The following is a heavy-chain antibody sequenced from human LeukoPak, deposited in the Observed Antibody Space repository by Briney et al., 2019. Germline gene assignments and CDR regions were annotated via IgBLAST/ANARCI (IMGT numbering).Heavy chain of an antibody. CDR1: GGSISSYY. Sequence: PSETLSLTCTVSGGSISSYYWSWIRQPAGKGLEWIGRIYTSGSTNYNPSLKSRVTISVDKSKNQSSLKLSSVTAADTAVYYCAGDVMTTRSFDYWGQGTLVTVSS. V-gene: IGHV4-4*07. CDR3: AGDVMTTRSFDY. J-gene: IGHJ4*02. CDR2: IYTSGST. D-gene: IGHD3-22*01.